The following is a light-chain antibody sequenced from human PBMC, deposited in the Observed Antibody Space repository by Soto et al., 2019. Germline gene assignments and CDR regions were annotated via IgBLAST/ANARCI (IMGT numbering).Light chain of an antibody. CDR3: QQYNSWPLT. J-gene: IGKJ4*01. Sequence: ETVMTQSPATLSVSPGERATLSCRASQSVSSNLAWYQQKPGQPPRLLIYDISTRATGIPTRFSGSGSGTEFTLTISSLQPEDFAVYYCQQYNSWPLTFGGGTKVDIK. V-gene: IGKV3D-15*01. CDR2: DIS. CDR1: QSVSSN.